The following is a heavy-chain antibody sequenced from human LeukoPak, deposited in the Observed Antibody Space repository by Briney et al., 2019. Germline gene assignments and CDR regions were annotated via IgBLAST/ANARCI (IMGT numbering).Heavy chain of an antibody. J-gene: IGHJ5*02. V-gene: IGHV1-8*01. CDR3: ASIGYGNNWFDP. CDR1: GYTFTSYD. D-gene: IGHD5-12*01. CDR2: MNPNSRNT. Sequence: ASVKVSCKASGYTFTSYDINWVRQATGQGLEWMGWMNPNSRNTGYAQKFQGRVTMTRNTSISTAYMELSSLRSEDTAVYYCASIGYGNNWFDPWGQGTLVTVSS.